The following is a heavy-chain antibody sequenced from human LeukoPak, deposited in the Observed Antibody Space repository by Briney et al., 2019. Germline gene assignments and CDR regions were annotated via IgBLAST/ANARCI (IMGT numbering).Heavy chain of an antibody. CDR1: GFTFSNFA. Sequence: PGGSLRLSCAASGFTFSNFAMSWVRQAPGKGLEWISTSSGGGDSTYFADSVKGRFTISRDNSKNTVYMQMDGLRAEDTAVYYCTRDRGGSPTDVFDYWGQGTLVTVSS. CDR2: SSGGGDST. D-gene: IGHD2-15*01. V-gene: IGHV3-23*01. CDR3: TRDRGGSPTDVFDY. J-gene: IGHJ4*02.